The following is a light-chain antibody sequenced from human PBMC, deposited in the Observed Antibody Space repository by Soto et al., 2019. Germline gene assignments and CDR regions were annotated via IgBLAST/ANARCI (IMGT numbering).Light chain of an antibody. J-gene: IGKJ1*01. Sequence: EIVLTPSPGTLSLSPGERATLSCSASQSVSSSDLAWYQQKHGQAPRLLIYGASSRATGIPDRFSGSGSGTDFTLTISRLEPEDFAVYYCQQYGSSPTFGQGTKVDIK. CDR3: QQYGSSPT. V-gene: IGKV3-20*01. CDR2: GAS. CDR1: QSVSSSD.